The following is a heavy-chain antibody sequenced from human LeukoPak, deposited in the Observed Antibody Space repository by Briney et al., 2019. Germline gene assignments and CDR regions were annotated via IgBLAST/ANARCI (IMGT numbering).Heavy chain of an antibody. CDR2: IYHSGST. CDR1: GYSISSGYY. Sequence: SETLSLTCTVSGYSISSGYYWGWIRQPPGKGLEWIGSIYHSGSTYYNPSLKSRVTISVDTSKNQSSLKLSSVTAADTAVYYCATEDGGTHSTDYWGQGILVTVSS. V-gene: IGHV4-38-2*02. CDR3: ATEDGGTHSTDY. J-gene: IGHJ4*02. D-gene: IGHD4-23*01.